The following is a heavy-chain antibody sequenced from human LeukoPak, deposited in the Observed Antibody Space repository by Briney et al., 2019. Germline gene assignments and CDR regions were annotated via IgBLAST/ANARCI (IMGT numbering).Heavy chain of an antibody. CDR1: GGSISSYY. CDR3: ARERYSSGWYDY. CDR2: IYYSGST. Sequence: SETLSLTCTASGGSISSYYWSWIRQPPGKGLEWIGYIYYSGSTNYNPSLKSRVTISVDTSKNQFSLKLSSVTAADTAVYYCARERYSSGWYDYWGQGTLVTVSS. D-gene: IGHD6-19*01. J-gene: IGHJ4*02. V-gene: IGHV4-59*01.